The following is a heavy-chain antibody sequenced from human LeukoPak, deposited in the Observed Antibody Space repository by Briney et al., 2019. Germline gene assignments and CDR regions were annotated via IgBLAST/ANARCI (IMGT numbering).Heavy chain of an antibody. V-gene: IGHV4-39*01. CDR1: GVSISSSSYY. Sequence: PSETLSLTCTVSGVSISSSSYYWGWIRQPPGKGLEWIGSIFYSGSTYYNPSLQSRVTISVDTSKNQFSLKLSSVTAADTAVYYCARQSFTMVRGIYWFDPWGQATLVTVSS. CDR2: IFYSGST. J-gene: IGHJ5*02. D-gene: IGHD3-10*01. CDR3: ARQSFTMVRGIYWFDP.